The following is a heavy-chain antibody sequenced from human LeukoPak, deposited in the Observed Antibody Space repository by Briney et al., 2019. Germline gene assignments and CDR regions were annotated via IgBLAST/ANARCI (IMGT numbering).Heavy chain of an antibody. CDR3: AKRRDYDYVWGSYRSTFDY. V-gene: IGHV3-30*02. J-gene: IGHJ4*02. CDR2: IRYDGSNK. Sequence: GGSLRLSCAASGFTFSSYGMHWVRQAPGKGLEWVAFIRYDGSNKYYADSVKGRFTISRDNSKNTLYLQMNSLRAEDTAVYYCAKRRDYDYVWGSYRSTFDYWGQGTLVTVSS. CDR1: GFTFSSYG. D-gene: IGHD3-16*02.